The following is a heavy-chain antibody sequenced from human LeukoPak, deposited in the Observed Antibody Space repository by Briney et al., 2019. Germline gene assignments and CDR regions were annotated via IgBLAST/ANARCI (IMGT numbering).Heavy chain of an antibody. CDR1: GGSVTSGSYY. V-gene: IGHV4-61*01. J-gene: IGHJ3*02. CDR2: ISYTGTT. CDR3: ASPSGGRYRDDALDI. D-gene: IGHD3-10*01. Sequence: KPSETLSPTCTVSGGSVTSGSYYWRWIRQPPGKTLEWIGYISYTGTTNYNPSLRSRVTISVDMSMNQIFLKLNSVTAADTAVYHCASPSGGRYRDDALDIWGQGTMVTVS.